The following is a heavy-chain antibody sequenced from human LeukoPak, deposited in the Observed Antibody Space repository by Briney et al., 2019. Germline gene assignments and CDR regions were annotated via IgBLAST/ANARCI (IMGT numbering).Heavy chain of an antibody. CDR2: INPSGGST. CDR1: GYTFTSYY. CDR3: ARDAHMVRDRRAFDI. V-gene: IGHV1-46*03. Sequence: ASVKVSCKASGYTFTSYYMHWVRQASGQGLEWMGIINPSGGSTSYAQKFQGRVTMTRDTSTSTVYMELSSLRSEDTAVYYCARDAHMVRDRRAFDIWGQGTMVTVSS. D-gene: IGHD3-10*01. J-gene: IGHJ3*02.